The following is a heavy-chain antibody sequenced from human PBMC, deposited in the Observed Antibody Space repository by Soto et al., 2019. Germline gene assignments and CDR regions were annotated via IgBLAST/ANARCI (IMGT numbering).Heavy chain of an antibody. D-gene: IGHD3-16*01. CDR1: GGTFSSFV. CDR3: AAGEKSGYYGFDV. J-gene: IGHJ6*02. V-gene: IGHV1-69*01. CDR2: TIPIFASA. Sequence: QVQLVQSGAEVKKPGSSVRVSCKASGGTFSSFVVIWVRQAPGQGLEWMGETIPIFASANYAQNFQGRVAIKSDDFRNTVYMELSNLRSDDAAVYYCAAGEKSGYYGFDVWGRGTTVIVSS.